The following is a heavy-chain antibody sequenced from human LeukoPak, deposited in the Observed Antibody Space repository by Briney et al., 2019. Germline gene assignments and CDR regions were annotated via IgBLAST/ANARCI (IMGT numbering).Heavy chain of an antibody. CDR2: INPSGGST. Sequence: ASVKVSCKASRYTFTSYYMHWVRQAPGQGLEWMGIINPSGGSTSYAQKFQGRVTMTRDMSTSTVYMELSSLRSEDTAVYYCARQTYYYDSSGYSLFDYWGQGTLVTVSS. V-gene: IGHV1-46*01. D-gene: IGHD3-22*01. CDR3: ARQTYYYDSSGYSLFDY. CDR1: RYTFTSYY. J-gene: IGHJ4*02.